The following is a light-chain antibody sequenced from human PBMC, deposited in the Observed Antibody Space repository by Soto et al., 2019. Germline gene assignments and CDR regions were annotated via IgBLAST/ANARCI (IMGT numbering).Light chain of an antibody. CDR1: QSITSTS. J-gene: IGKJ1*01. CDR3: QQYNNWPRT. CDR2: GAS. Sequence: EIVVTQSAATLSWSPWERVTLSCGASQSITSTSIAWYQHKPGLAPRLLVYGASRRATGIPDRFSGSGSGTDFTLTISSRQSEDFAGYYCQQYNNWPRTFGQGTKVDIK. V-gene: IGKV3D-20*01.